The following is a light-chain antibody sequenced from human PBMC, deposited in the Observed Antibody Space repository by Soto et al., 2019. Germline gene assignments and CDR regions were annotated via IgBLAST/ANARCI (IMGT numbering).Light chain of an antibody. J-gene: IGKJ1*01. CDR3: QQYNNWPPWT. CDR2: GAS. CDR1: QSVSNN. V-gene: IGKV3-15*01. Sequence: EIVMTQSPATLSVSPGERATLSCRASQSVSNNLAWYQQKPGQAPRLLIYGASTRASGIPARFSGSRSGTEFTLTISSLQSEDFAVYDCQQYNNWPPWTFGQGTKVEIK.